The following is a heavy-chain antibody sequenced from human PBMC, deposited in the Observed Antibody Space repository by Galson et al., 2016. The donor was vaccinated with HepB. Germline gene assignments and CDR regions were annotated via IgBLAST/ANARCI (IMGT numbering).Heavy chain of an antibody. V-gene: IGHV3-21*01. J-gene: IGHJ4*02. CDR3: ARGPGGGLVL. CDR2: VTSTSTNI. CDR1: GFTFSSFF. D-gene: IGHD2-15*01. Sequence: SLKLSCAASGFTFSSFFMNWVRQAPGKGLEWVSSVTSTSTNIYYADSVKGRFTVSRDNAKNLLYLEMNRLRAEDTAVYYCARGPGGGLVLGGQGTLVTVSS.